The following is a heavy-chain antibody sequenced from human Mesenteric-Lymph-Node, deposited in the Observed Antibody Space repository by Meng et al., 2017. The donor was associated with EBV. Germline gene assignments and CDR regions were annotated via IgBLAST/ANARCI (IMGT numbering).Heavy chain of an antibody. Sequence: QLQPQDAGPGLVKPSETLSHTCTVSGGSIRDGSYYWGWIRQPPGKGLEWIGNVYYTGSSYYNPTLKSRVTISVDTSKNHFSLSLSSVTAADTAIYYCARDREDVTTVFDSWGQGTLVTVSS. D-gene: IGHD4-17*01. CDR2: VYYTGSS. J-gene: IGHJ4*02. V-gene: IGHV4-39*07. CDR3: ARDREDVTTVFDS. CDR1: GGSIRDGSYY.